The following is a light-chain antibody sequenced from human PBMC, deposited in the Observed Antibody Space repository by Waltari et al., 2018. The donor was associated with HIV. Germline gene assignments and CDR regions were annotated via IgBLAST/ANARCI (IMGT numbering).Light chain of an antibody. CDR3: SSYTSSGPRYVL. CDR2: NVN. V-gene: IGLV2-14*03. Sequence: QSALTQPASVSGSPGQSITISCTGTSGDVGGYNFFSWYQKHPGKAPKPIIYNVNSRPSGVSIRFSGSRSANTASLTISGLQAEDEADYFCSSYTSSGPRYVLFGGGTRLTVL. J-gene: IGLJ2*01. CDR1: SGDVGGYNF.